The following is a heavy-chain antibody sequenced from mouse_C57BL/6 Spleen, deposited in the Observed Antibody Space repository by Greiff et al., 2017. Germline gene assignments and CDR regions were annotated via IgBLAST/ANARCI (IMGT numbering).Heavy chain of an antibody. CDR1: GFNIKDYY. D-gene: IGHD3-2*02. J-gene: IGHJ3*01. CDR3: APDSTGYWFAY. CDR2: IDPEDGET. V-gene: IGHV14-2*01. Sequence: VQLQQSGAELVKPGASVKLSCTASGFNIKDYYMHWVKQRTEQGLEWIGRIDPEDGETKYDPKFQGKATITANTSSNTAYLPLSSLTSDDTAVYYCAPDSTGYWFAYWGQGTLVTVSA.